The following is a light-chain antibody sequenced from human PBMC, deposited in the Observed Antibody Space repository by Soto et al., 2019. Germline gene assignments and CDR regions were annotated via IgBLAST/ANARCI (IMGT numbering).Light chain of an antibody. Sequence: EIVLTQSPGTLCLSPGERATLACRASQSVSSSYLAWYQQKPGQAPRLLVYDASNRATGIPARFSGSGSWTDFTLTISSLEPEDFAVYYCQQYNNWPAITFGQGTRLEIK. CDR1: QSVSSSY. V-gene: IGKV3-11*01. CDR3: QQYNNWPAIT. CDR2: DAS. J-gene: IGKJ5*01.